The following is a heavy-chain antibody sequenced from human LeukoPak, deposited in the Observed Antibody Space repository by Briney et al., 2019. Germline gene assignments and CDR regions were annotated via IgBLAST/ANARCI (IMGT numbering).Heavy chain of an antibody. CDR3: ARAGRKSRGVDIVRKKETGYYYYLDV. Sequence: PGGSLRLSCAASGFTFSSYWMHWVRQAPGKGLVWVSRINSDGRSTNYADSVKGRFTISRDNAKNTLYLQMNSLRVEDTAVYYCARAGRKSRGVDIVRKKETGYYYYLDVWGKGTTVTVSS. CDR2: INSDGRST. J-gene: IGHJ6*03. CDR1: GFTFSSYW. D-gene: IGHD2-15*01. V-gene: IGHV3-74*01.